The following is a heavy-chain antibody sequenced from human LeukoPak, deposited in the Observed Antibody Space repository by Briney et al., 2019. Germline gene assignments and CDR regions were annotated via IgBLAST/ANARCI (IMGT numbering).Heavy chain of an antibody. J-gene: IGHJ4*02. Sequence: GGSLRLSCTASGFTFSSYWMSWVRQAPGKGLEWVANIKQDGSEKYYVDSVKGRFTISRDNAKNSLYLQMNSLRAEDTALYYCAKDLDSGSYSLDYWGQGTLVTVSS. D-gene: IGHD3-10*01. CDR2: IKQDGSEK. CDR3: AKDLDSGSYSLDY. V-gene: IGHV3-7*03. CDR1: GFTFSSYW.